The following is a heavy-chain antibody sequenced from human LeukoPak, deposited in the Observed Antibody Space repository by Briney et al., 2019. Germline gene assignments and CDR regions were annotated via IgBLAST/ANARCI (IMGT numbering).Heavy chain of an antibody. CDR3: AKEGKSSSWANDAFDI. J-gene: IGHJ3*02. V-gene: IGHV3-23*01. Sequence: GGSLRLSCAASGFTFTNYAVNWVRQAPGKGLERVSTISPSGADTYYADSVKGRFTISRDNSKNTLYLQMNSLRAEDTAVYYCAKEGKSSSWANDAFDIWGQGTMVTVSS. D-gene: IGHD6-13*01. CDR1: GFTFTNYA. CDR2: ISPSGADT.